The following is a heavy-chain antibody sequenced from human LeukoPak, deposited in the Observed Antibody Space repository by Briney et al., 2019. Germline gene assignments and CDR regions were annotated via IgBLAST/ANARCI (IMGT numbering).Heavy chain of an antibody. V-gene: IGHV3-21*01. CDR3: ARDRSSSWYSDAFDI. Sequence: PGGSLRLSCAASGFTFSSYGMHWVRQAPGKGLEWVSSISSSSSYIYYADSVKGRFTISRDNAKNSLYLQMNSLRAEDTAVYYCARDRSSSWYSDAFDIWGQGTMVTVSS. D-gene: IGHD6-13*01. CDR1: GFTFSSYG. CDR2: ISSSSSYI. J-gene: IGHJ3*02.